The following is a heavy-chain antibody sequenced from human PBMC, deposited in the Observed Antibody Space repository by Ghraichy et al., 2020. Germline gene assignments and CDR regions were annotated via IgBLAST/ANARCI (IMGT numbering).Heavy chain of an antibody. CDR1: GFTFSSYA. CDR2: ISSNGGST. V-gene: IGHV3-64D*06. CDR3: VKESYGGISYYYYGMDV. Sequence: GGSLRLSCSASGFTFSSYAMHWVRQAPGKGLEYVSAISSNGGSTYYADSVKGRFTISRDNSKNTLYLQMSSLRAEETAVYYCVKESYGGISYYYYGMDVWGQGTTVNVSS. J-gene: IGHJ6*02. D-gene: IGHD4-23*01.